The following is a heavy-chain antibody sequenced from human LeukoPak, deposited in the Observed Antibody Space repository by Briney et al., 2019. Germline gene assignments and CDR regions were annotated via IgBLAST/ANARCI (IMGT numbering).Heavy chain of an antibody. Sequence: SGGSLRLSCAASGFTFSDCAMSWVRQAPGKGLEWVSGIRGSGGSTYYADSVKGRFTISRANSKNTMYLQMNSLRAEDTAVYYCAKDVVVAPSRFDYWGQGTLVTVSS. CDR1: GFTFSDCA. CDR3: AKDVVVAPSRFDY. J-gene: IGHJ4*02. V-gene: IGHV3-23*01. CDR2: IRGSGGST. D-gene: IGHD2-15*01.